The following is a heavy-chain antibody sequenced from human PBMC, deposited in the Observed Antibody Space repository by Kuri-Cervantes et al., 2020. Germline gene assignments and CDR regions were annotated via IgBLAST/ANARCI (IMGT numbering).Heavy chain of an antibody. Sequence: GGSLRLSCAASGFTFSSYAMSWVRQAPGKGLEWVSAISGSGGSTYYADSVKGRFTISRDNTKNTLYLQMNSLRAEDTAVYYCASTPPRYFDWLHEPYDYWGQGTLVTVSS. V-gene: IGHV3-23*01. CDR2: ISGSGGST. J-gene: IGHJ4*02. CDR3: ASTPPRYFDWLHEPYDY. CDR1: GFTFSSYA. D-gene: IGHD3-9*01.